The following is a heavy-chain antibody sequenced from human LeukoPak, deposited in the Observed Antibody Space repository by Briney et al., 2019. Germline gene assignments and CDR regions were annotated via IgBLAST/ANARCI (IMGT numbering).Heavy chain of an antibody. CDR2: IIPIFGTA. Sequence: SVKVSCKASGGTFSSYAISWVRQAPGQGLEWMGGIIPIFGTANYAQKFQGRVTITADESTSTAYMELSSLRSEDTAVYYCARREGITGTTFPTWGQGTLVTVSS. J-gene: IGHJ4*02. CDR1: GGTFSSYA. D-gene: IGHD1-7*01. CDR3: ARREGITGTTFPT. V-gene: IGHV1-69*13.